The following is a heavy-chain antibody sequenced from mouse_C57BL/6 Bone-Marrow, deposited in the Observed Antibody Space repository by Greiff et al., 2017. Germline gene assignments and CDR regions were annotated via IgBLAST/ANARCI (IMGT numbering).Heavy chain of an antibody. Sequence: EVQLQQSGPELVKPGASVKISCKASGYTFTDYYMNWVKQSHGKSLEWIGDINPNNGGTSYNQKFKGKATLTVDKSSSTAYMELRSLTSEDSAVCYCARRGVFWYLDYWGQGTTLTVSA. J-gene: IGHJ2*01. CDR2: INPNNGGT. D-gene: IGHD1-1*02. CDR3: ARRGVFWYLDY. V-gene: IGHV1-26*01. CDR1: GYTFTDYY.